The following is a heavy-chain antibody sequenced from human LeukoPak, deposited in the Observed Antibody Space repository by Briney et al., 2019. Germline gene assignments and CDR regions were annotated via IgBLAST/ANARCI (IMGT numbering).Heavy chain of an antibody. J-gene: IGHJ5*02. CDR2: ISSSGVST. D-gene: IGHD6-13*01. CDR1: GFTFSSYA. Sequence: PGGSLRLSCAASGFTFSSYAMTWVRQAPGKGLEWVSTISSSGVSTYYADSVKGRFTISRDNSKNTLYLQMNSLRAEDTAVYYCAKLYSSSWYGGNWFDPWGQGTLVTVSS. V-gene: IGHV3-23*01. CDR3: AKLYSSSWYGGNWFDP.